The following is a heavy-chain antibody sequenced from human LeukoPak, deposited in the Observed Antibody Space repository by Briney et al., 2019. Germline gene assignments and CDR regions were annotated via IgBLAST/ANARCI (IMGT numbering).Heavy chain of an antibody. CDR2: IYYSGTT. CDR1: GGSISSYF. Sequence: SETLSLTCTVSGGSISSYFWSWIRQPPGKGLEWIGYIYYSGTTNYNPSLNSRVTISVDTSKNQFSLKLSSVTAADTAMYYCARRFVSFTLFHIWGQGTMVAVSS. J-gene: IGHJ3*02. V-gene: IGHV4-59*01. CDR3: ARRFVSFTLFHI. D-gene: IGHD3-16*01.